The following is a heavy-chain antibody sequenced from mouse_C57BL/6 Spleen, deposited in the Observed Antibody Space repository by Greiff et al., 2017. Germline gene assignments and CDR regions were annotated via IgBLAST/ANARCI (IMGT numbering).Heavy chain of an antibody. CDR3: ARTYYYGSEPYYYAMDY. J-gene: IGHJ4*01. D-gene: IGHD1-1*01. V-gene: IGHV2-9-1*01. Sequence: QVQLKESGPGLVAPSQSLSITCTVSGFSLTSYAISWVRQPPGKGLEWLGVIWTGGGTNYNSALNSRLSISKDNSKSQVFLKMNSLQTDDTARYYCARTYYYGSEPYYYAMDYWGQGTSVTVSS. CDR1: GFSLTSYA. CDR2: IWTGGGT.